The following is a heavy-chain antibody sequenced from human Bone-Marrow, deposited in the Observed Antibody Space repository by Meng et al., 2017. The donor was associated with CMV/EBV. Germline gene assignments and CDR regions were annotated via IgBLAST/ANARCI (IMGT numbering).Heavy chain of an antibody. Sequence: GESLKISCAASGFTFSSYAMSWVRQTPGKGLEWVSVISGSGDMTYYADSVKGRFTISRDNSKNTLYVQVDSLRAEDTAVYYCARDSGRFCSGGSCYITDWVQGTLVTVSS. V-gene: IGHV3-23*01. D-gene: IGHD2-15*01. CDR3: ARDSGRFCSGGSCYITD. J-gene: IGHJ4*02. CDR1: GFTFSSYA. CDR2: ISGSGDMT.